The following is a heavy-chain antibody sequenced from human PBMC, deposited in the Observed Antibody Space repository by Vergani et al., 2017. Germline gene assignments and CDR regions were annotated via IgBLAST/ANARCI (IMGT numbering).Heavy chain of an antibody. CDR3: AGDSRSWQRADY. J-gene: IGHJ4*02. CDR1: GVSITTYY. V-gene: IGHV4-59*01. Sequence: QVQLEESGPGLVKPSETLSLTCTVSGVSITTYYWSWVRQPPGKGLEWLGYIYYSGSTTYNPSLKSRLTISVDTSKNQFSLRLSSVTAADTALYYCAGDSRSWQRADYWGQGTLVTVSS. CDR2: IYYSGST. D-gene: IGHD6-13*01.